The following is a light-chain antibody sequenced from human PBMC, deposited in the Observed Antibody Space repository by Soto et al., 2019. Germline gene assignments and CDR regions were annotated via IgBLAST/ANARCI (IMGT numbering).Light chain of an antibody. CDR3: QQANSFPRT. CDR1: QGLENC. V-gene: IGKV1-5*01. J-gene: IGKJ1*01. Sequence: DIQMTQSPSTLSASIGDRVTITCRASQGLENCLAWYKQTSGKDPQLLIYDVSNLGSGVPSRFSGSGSETEFTLTISSLQPDDAATYYCQQANSFPRTFXQGTKVDIK. CDR2: DVS.